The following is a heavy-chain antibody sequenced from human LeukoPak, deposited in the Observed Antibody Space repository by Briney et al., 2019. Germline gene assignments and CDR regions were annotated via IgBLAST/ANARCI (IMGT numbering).Heavy chain of an antibody. CDR2: IYSGGTT. V-gene: IGHV3-53*01. D-gene: IGHD6-13*01. Sequence: GGSLRLSCAASGFTVSSNYMSWVRQAPGKGLEWVSVIYSGGTTYYADSVKGRFTISRDNSKNTVYLQMNSLRAEDTAVYYCARERSSSWADYWGRGTLVTVSS. J-gene: IGHJ4*02. CDR3: ARERSSSWADY. CDR1: GFTVSSNY.